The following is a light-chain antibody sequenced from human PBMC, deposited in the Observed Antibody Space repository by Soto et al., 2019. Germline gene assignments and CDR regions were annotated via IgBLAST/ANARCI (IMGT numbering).Light chain of an antibody. V-gene: IGKV1-5*03. CDR2: KAS. CDR1: QSINSW. J-gene: IGKJ4*01. Sequence: DIQMTQSPSTLSASIGDRVTITCRASQSINSWLAWYQQKPGKAPKLLIYKASSLESGVPSRFSGSGSGTEFTLTISSLQPDDFATYYCQQYNSYSFLTFGGGTKVEIK. CDR3: QQYNSYSFLT.